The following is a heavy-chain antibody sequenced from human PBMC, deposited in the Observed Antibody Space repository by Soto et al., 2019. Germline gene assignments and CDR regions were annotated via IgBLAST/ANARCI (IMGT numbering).Heavy chain of an antibody. Sequence: ASVKVSCKASGYTFTIYAIHWVRQAPGQGLEWMGWINPNSGGTNYAQKFQGWVTMTRDTSISTAYMELSRLRSDDTAVYYCARDLDTAMVDWGQGTLVTVSS. CDR1: GYTFTIYA. D-gene: IGHD5-18*01. CDR3: ARDLDTAMVD. J-gene: IGHJ4*02. CDR2: INPNSGGT. V-gene: IGHV1-2*04.